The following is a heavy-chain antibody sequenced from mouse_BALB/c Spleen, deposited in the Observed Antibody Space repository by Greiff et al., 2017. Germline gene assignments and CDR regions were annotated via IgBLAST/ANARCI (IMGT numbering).Heavy chain of an antibody. D-gene: IGHD2-14*01. CDR2: INPSTGYT. J-gene: IGHJ2*01. CDR1: GYTFTSYW. V-gene: IGHV1-7*01. Sequence: VQLQESGAELAKPGASVKMSCKASGYTFTSYWMHWVKQRPGQGLEWIGYINPSTGYTEYNQKFKDKATLTADKSSSTAYMQLSSLTSEDSAVYYCARSRYEDFDYWGQGTTLTVSS. CDR3: ARSRYEDFDY.